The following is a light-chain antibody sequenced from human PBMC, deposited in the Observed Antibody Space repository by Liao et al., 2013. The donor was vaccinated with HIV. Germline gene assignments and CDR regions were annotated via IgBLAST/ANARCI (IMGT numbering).Light chain of an antibody. CDR3: QVWDSNYDHPYV. J-gene: IGLJ1*01. CDR1: NIGAKS. V-gene: IGLV3-21*01. Sequence: SYVLTQSPSVSVAPGQTASISCGGNNIGAKSVHWYRQKPGQAPVLVIHFDSGRPSGIPERFSGTNSGNTATLSISRVEAGDEADYYCQVWDSNYDHPYVFGTGTKVTVL. CDR2: FDS.